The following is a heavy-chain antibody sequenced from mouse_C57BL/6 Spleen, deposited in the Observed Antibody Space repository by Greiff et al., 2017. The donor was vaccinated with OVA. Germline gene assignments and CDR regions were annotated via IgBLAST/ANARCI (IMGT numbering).Heavy chain of an antibody. CDR2: INPNNGGT. CDR3: AKADSSGYGFDY. D-gene: IGHD3-2*02. Sequence: VQLQQSGPELVKPGASVKMSCKASGYTFTDYNMHWVKQSHGKSLEWIGYINPNNGGTSYNQKFKGKATLTVNKSSSTAYMELRSLTSEDSAVYYCAKADSSGYGFDYWGQGTTLTVSS. V-gene: IGHV1-22*01. J-gene: IGHJ2*01. CDR1: GYTFTDYN.